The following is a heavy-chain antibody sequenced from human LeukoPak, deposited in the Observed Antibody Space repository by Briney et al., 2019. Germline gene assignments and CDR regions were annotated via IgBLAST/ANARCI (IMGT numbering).Heavy chain of an antibody. J-gene: IGHJ3*02. V-gene: IGHV3-23*01. Sequence: GGSLRLSCAASGFTFSSYAMSWVRQAPGKGLEWVSAISGSGGSTYYADSVKSRFTISRDKSKNTLYLQMNSLRAEDTAVYYCAKDPLYAFDIWGQGTMVTVSS. CDR3: AKDPLYAFDI. CDR1: GFTFSSYA. CDR2: ISGSGGST.